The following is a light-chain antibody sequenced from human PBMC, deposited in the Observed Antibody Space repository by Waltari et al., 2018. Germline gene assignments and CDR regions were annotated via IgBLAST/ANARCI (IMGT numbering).Light chain of an antibody. CDR2: DAS. CDR1: HIVSNK. CDR3: QQRAGWPLT. J-gene: IGKJ4*01. Sequence: ETVLTQSPATLSLSPGERATLSCRASHIVSNKLAWYQQRPGQAPRLLIYDASSRATDIPARFSGSGSGTDFTLTISSLDPEDFAVYYCQQRAGWPLTFGGGTKVEIK. V-gene: IGKV3-11*01.